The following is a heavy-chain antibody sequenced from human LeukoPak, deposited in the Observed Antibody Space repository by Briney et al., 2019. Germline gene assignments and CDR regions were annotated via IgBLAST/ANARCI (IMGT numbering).Heavy chain of an antibody. V-gene: IGHV1-69*13. CDR3: ATPIPAAMGYYYYGMDV. D-gene: IGHD2-2*01. Sequence: ASVKVSCKASGGTFGSYAISWVRQAPGQGLEWMGGIIPIFGTANYAQKFQGRVTITADESTSTAYMELSSLRSEDTAVYYCATPIPAAMGYYYYGMDVWGQGTTVTVSS. CDR2: IIPIFGTA. J-gene: IGHJ6*02. CDR1: GGTFGSYA.